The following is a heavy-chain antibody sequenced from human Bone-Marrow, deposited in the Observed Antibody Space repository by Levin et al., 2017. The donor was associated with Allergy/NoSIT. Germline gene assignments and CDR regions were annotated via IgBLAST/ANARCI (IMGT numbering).Heavy chain of an antibody. J-gene: IGHJ6*02. CDR2: ISYDGVQ. V-gene: IGHV3-30*03. Sequence: GGSLRLSCAVSGFSLYDYAMHWVRQAPGKGLEWVAVISYDGVQHYADSVKGRYAISKDNAKYTLYLQMDSLRSDDTAIYYCARDHRPSPNWDFYYYGVDVWGQGTAVTVSS. D-gene: IGHD2-8*01. CDR3: ARDHRPSPNWDFYYYGVDV. CDR1: GFSLYDYA.